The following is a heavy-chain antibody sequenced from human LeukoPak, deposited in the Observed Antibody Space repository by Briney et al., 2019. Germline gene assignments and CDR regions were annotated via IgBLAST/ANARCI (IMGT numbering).Heavy chain of an antibody. D-gene: IGHD5-18*01. CDR2: ISYDGSNK. CDR3: ARGTVDTAMVSEYFQH. J-gene: IGHJ1*01. V-gene: IGHV3-30*04. Sequence: PGGSLRLSCAASGFTFSSYAMHWVRQAPGKGLEWVAVISYDGSNKYYADSVKGRFTISRDNSKNTLYLQMNSLRAEDTAVYYCARGTVDTAMVSEYFQHWGQGTLVTVSS. CDR1: GFTFSSYA.